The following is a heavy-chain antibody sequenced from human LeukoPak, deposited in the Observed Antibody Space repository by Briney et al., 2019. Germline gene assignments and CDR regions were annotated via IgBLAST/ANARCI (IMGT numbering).Heavy chain of an antibody. V-gene: IGHV3-66*04. CDR3: ARHAKGYFYYYMDV. J-gene: IGHJ6*03. CDR2: IYSGGST. CDR1: GFTVSSNY. Sequence: PGGSLRLSCAASGFTVSSNYMSWVRQAPGKGLEWVSVIYSGGSTYYADSVKGRFTISRDNSKNTLYLQMNSLRAEDTAVYYCARHAKGYFYYYMDVWGKGTTVTVSS.